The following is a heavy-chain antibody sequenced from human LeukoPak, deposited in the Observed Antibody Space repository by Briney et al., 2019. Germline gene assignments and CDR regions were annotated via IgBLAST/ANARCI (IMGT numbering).Heavy chain of an antibody. CDR1: GGSFSGYF. CDR2: INHSGST. Sequence: PSETLSLTCAVYGGSFSGYFWNWIRQPPGKGLEWIGEINHSGSTNYNPSLKSRVTISVDTSKNQFSLKLSSVTAADTAVYYCARARGYSYGYSAFDIWGQGTMVTVSS. CDR3: ARARGYSYGYSAFDI. V-gene: IGHV4-34*01. D-gene: IGHD5-18*01. J-gene: IGHJ3*02.